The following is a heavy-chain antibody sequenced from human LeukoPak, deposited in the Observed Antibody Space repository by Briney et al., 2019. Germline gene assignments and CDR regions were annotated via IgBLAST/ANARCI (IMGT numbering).Heavy chain of an antibody. CDR2: INHSGST. CDR1: GGSFSGYY. Sequence: SETLSLTCAVYGGSFSGYYWSWIRQPPGKGLEWIGEINHSGSTNCNPSLKSRVTISVDTSKNQFSLKLSSVTAADTAVYYCARGGMVRGVSSRRYYGMDVWGQGTTVTVSS. J-gene: IGHJ6*02. CDR3: ARGGMVRGVSSRRYYGMDV. V-gene: IGHV4-34*01. D-gene: IGHD3-10*01.